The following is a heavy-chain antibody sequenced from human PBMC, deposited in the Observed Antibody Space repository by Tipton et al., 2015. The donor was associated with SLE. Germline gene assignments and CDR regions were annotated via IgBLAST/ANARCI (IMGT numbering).Heavy chain of an antibody. CDR3: ARDVVEPTVFNYFYGLDV. V-gene: IGHV3-48*03. Sequence: GSLRLSCAASGFTLSAYEMNWVRQAPGKGLEWLSYISSSGDITYYADSVKGRFTVSRDNAKNSLYLQMNILRAEDTAVYYCARDVVEPTVFNYFYGLDVWGQGTTVTVSS. CDR2: ISSSGDIT. D-gene: IGHD4-17*01. CDR1: GFTLSAYE. J-gene: IGHJ6*02.